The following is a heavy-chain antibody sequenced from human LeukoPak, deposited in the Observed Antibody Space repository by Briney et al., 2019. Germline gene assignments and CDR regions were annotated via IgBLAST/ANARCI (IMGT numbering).Heavy chain of an antibody. V-gene: IGHV3-53*01. D-gene: IGHD2-2*01. J-gene: IGHJ6*04. CDR2: IYSGGST. CDR3: ARSMDCSSTSCYGLEGTYYYYGMDV. CDR1: GFTVSSNY. Sequence: PGGSLRLSCAASGFTVSSNYMSWVRQAPGKGLEWVSVIYSGGSTYYADSVKGRFTISRDSSKNTLYLQMNSLRAEDTAVYYCARSMDCSSTSCYGLEGTYYYYGMDVWGKGTTVTVSS.